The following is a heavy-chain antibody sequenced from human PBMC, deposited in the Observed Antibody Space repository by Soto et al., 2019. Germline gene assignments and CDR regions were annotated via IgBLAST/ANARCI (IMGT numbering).Heavy chain of an antibody. CDR1: GVSVSSGSFY. CDR3: ARGATVTQYDY. V-gene: IGHV4-61*01. J-gene: IGHJ4*02. CDR2: GSYSGTT. D-gene: IGHD4-17*01. Sequence: LSLTFTVSGVSVSSGSFYWAWIRQPPGKGLEWIGFGSYSGTTNYKPSLKSRVTISVDTSRSQISLKVSSLTAADTAVYYCARGATVTQYDYWGQGTLVTVSS.